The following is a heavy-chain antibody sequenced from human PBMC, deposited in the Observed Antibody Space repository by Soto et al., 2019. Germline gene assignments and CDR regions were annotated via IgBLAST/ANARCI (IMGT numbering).Heavy chain of an antibody. CDR2: IHHSVST. J-gene: IGHJ4*02. CDR1: GGSISSGGYS. Sequence: QLQLLESGSGLVKPSQTLSLTCAVSGGSISSGGYSWSWIRQPPGKGLEYIGYIHHSVSTYYNPSLKSRVTISVDRSKNQFSLRLSSVTAADTAVYYCARVPAYWGQGPWSPSPQ. V-gene: IGHV4-30-2*01. CDR3: ARVPAY.